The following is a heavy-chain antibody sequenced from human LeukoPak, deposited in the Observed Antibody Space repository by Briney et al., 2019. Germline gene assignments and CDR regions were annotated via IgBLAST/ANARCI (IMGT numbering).Heavy chain of an antibody. Sequence: ASVKVSCKASGYTFTNYNIHWVRQAPGQGLEWMGIINPSGGSTSYAQKLQGRVTMTRDTSTSTVYVELSSLRSEDTAVYYCARYIYGYLHYWGQGTLVTVSS. CDR1: GYTFTNYN. J-gene: IGHJ4*02. CDR3: ARYIYGYLHY. D-gene: IGHD5-18*01. V-gene: IGHV1-46*01. CDR2: INPSGGST.